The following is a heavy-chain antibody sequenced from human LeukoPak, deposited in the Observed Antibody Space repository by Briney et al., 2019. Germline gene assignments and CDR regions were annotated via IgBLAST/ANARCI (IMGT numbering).Heavy chain of an antibody. Sequence: TGGSLRLSCAASGFTFSDYYMSWIRQAPGKGLEWVSYISSSSSYTSYADSVKGRFTISRDNAKNSLYLQMNSLRAEDTAVYYCARAEGLGDYYFDYWGQGTLVTVSS. V-gene: IGHV3-11*06. CDR3: ARAEGLGDYYFDY. CDR1: GFTFSDYY. CDR2: ISSSSSYT. J-gene: IGHJ4*02. D-gene: IGHD2-21*02.